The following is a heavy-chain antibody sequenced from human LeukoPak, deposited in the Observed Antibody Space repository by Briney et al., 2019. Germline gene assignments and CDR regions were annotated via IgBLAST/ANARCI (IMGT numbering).Heavy chain of an antibody. D-gene: IGHD3-22*01. Sequence: PGGSLRLSCAASGFTFSSYAMSWVRQAPVKGLEWVSAISGSGGSTYYADSVKGRFTISRDNSKNTLYLQMNSLRAEDTAVYYCAKDLKKRTYYYDSSGYYGFDYWGQGTLVTVSS. V-gene: IGHV3-23*01. J-gene: IGHJ4*02. CDR3: AKDLKKRTYYYDSSGYYGFDY. CDR1: GFTFSSYA. CDR2: ISGSGGST.